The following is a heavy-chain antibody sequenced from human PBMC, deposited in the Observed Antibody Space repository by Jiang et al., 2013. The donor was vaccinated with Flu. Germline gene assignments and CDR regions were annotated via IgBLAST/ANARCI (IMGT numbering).Heavy chain of an antibody. CDR3: ARLAAGGGGGRDY. V-gene: IGHV1-69*04. D-gene: IGHD6-13*01. CDR1: GGSFNNYA. Sequence: GAEVKKPGSSVKVSCKTSGGSFNNYAISWVRQAPGQGLEWMGKISLILSTSSYAQKFQGRVTITADKSTSTAYMELTNLRSADTAIYYCARLAAGGGGGRDYWGQGTLVTVSS. J-gene: IGHJ4*02. CDR2: ISLILSTS.